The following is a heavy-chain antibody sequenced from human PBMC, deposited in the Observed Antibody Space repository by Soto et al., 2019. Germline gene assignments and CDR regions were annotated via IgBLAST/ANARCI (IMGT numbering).Heavy chain of an antibody. CDR3: AREMVRGVGSDY. J-gene: IGHJ4*02. D-gene: IGHD3-10*01. CDR2: ISTYNGNT. CDR1: GYTFTSYG. Sequence: QVQLVQSGAEVKKPGASVKVSCKASGYTFTSYGISWVRQAPGQGLEWMGWISTYNGNTKYAQKPQGRVTMTTDTYTSPAYMELRSLRSDDTAVFYCAREMVRGVGSDYWGQGTLVTVSS. V-gene: IGHV1-18*01.